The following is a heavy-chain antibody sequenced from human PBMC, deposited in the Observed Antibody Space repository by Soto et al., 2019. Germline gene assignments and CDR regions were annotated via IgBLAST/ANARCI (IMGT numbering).Heavy chain of an antibody. CDR1: GFSLSTSGVG. CDR2: IYWDDDK. J-gene: IGHJ4*02. CDR3: AQAPLRYDSSGYVLSFDY. V-gene: IGHV2-5*02. Sequence: QITLKESGPTLVKPIQTLTLTCTFSGFSLSTSGVGVGWIRQPPGKALEWLALIYWDDDKRYSPSLKSRLTITKDTSKNQVVLTMTNMDPVDTATYYCAQAPLRYDSSGYVLSFDYWGQGTLVTVSS. D-gene: IGHD3-22*01.